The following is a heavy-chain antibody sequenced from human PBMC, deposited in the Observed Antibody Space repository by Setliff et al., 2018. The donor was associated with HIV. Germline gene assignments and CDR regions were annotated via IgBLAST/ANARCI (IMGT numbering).Heavy chain of an antibody. J-gene: IGHJ3*02. CDR2: ISSSSSGYG. D-gene: IGHD5-12*01. CDR1: GFTFSDFY. CDR3: ARALGGYDAFDI. V-gene: IGHV3-11*06. Sequence: PGGSLRLSCAASGFTFSDFYMSWIRQAPGKGLEWVSYISSSSSGYGNHADSVRGRFTISRDNAKNSLFLQMNSLRAEDTAVYYCARALGGYDAFDIWGQGTVVTVSS.